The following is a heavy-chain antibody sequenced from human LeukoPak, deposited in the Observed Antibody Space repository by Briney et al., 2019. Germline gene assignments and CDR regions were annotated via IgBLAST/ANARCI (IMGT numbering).Heavy chain of an antibody. D-gene: IGHD6-6*01. V-gene: IGHV3-30-3*01. CDR1: GFTFSSYA. CDR3: ANRPSSIAAY. Sequence: PGGSLRLSCAASGFTFSSYAMHWVRQAPGKGLEWVAVISYDGSNKYYADSVKGRFTISRDNSKNTLYLQMNSLRAEDTAVYYCANRPSSIAAYWGQGTLVTASS. CDR2: ISYDGSNK. J-gene: IGHJ4*02.